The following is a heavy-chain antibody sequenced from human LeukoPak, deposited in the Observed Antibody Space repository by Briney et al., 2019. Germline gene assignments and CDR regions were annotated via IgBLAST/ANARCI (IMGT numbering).Heavy chain of an antibody. V-gene: IGHV1-69*05. J-gene: IGHJ6*03. CDR1: GGTFSSYA. D-gene: IGHD6-13*01. CDR3: ASSAGIWSNYYYYMDV. Sequence: ASVKVSCKASGGTFSSYAISWVRQAPGQGLEWMGRIIPIFGTANYAQKLQGRVTITTDESTSTAYMELSSLRSEDTAVYYCASSAGIWSNYYYYMDVWGKGTTVTVSS. CDR2: IIPIFGTA.